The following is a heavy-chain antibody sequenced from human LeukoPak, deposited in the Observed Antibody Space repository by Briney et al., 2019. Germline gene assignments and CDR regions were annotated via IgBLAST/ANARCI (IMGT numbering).Heavy chain of an antibody. CDR2: IYTSGST. Sequence: SETLSLTCTVSGGSISSGSYYWSWIRQPAGKGLEWIGRIYTSGSTNYNPSLKSRVTISVDTSKNQFSLKLSSVTAADTAVYYCARLVDNDYGDLNFQHWGQGTLVTVSS. CDR3: ARLVDNDYGDLNFQH. CDR1: GGSISSGSYY. J-gene: IGHJ1*01. V-gene: IGHV4-61*02. D-gene: IGHD4-17*01.